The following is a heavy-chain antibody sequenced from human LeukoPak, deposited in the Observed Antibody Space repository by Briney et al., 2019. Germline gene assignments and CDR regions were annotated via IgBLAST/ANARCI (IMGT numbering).Heavy chain of an antibody. CDR2: IYHSEST. J-gene: IGHJ5*02. CDR1: GGSISSGGYS. CDR3: ARGGGFCSSTSCQEWFDP. Sequence: PSQTLSLTCAVSGGSISSGGYSWSWIRQPPGKGLEWIGYIYHSESTYYNPSLKSRVTISVDRSKNQFSLKLSSVTAADTAVYYCARGGGFCSSTSCQEWFDPWGQGTLVTVSS. D-gene: IGHD2-2*01. V-gene: IGHV4-30-2*01.